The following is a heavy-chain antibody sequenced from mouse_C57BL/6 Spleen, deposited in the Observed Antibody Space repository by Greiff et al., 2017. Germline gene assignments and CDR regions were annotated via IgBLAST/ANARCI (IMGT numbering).Heavy chain of an antibody. Sequence: VQLKESGPELVKPGASVKISCKASGYSFTGYYMHWVKQSHGNILDWIGYIYPYNGVSSYNQKFKGKATLTVDKSSSTAYMELRSLTSEDSAVYYCARARDGCFYAMDYWGQGTSVTVSS. CDR1: GYSFTGYY. CDR2: IYPYNGVS. V-gene: IGHV1-31*01. J-gene: IGHJ4*01. CDR3: ARARDGCFYAMDY. D-gene: IGHD2-3*01.